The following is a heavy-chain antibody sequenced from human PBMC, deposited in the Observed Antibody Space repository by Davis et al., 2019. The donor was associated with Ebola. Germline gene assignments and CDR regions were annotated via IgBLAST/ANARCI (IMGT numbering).Heavy chain of an antibody. CDR3: ARSRHQYYDFWSGYPGCYFDY. V-gene: IGHV3-30*03. J-gene: IGHJ4*02. D-gene: IGHD3-3*01. CDR2: ISYDGSNK. CDR1: GFTFSSYG. Sequence: GGSLRLSCAASGFTFSSYGMHWVRQAPGKGLEWVAVISYDGSNKYYADSVKGRFTISRDNSKNTLYLQMNSLRAEDTAVYYCARSRHQYYDFWSGYPGCYFDYWGQGTLVTVSS.